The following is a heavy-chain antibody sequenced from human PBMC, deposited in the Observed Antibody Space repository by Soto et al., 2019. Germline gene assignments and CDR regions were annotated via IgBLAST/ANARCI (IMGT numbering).Heavy chain of an antibody. Sequence: QVQLVESGGGVVQPGRSLRLSCAASGFTFSSYGMHWVRQAPGKGLEWVAVIWYDGSNKYYADSVKGRFTISRDNSKNTLYLQMNSLRAEDTAVYYCARETGATTRYFDYWGQGTLVTVSS. CDR3: ARETGATTRYFDY. J-gene: IGHJ4*02. D-gene: IGHD1-26*01. CDR1: GFTFSSYG. CDR2: IWYDGSNK. V-gene: IGHV3-33*01.